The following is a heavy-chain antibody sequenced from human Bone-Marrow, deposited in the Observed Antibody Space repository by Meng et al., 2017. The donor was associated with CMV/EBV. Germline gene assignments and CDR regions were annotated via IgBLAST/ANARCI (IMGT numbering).Heavy chain of an antibody. CDR1: EFTVSSNY. CDR2: IYKDGKT. CDR3: RNEIAYYFDY. J-gene: IGHJ4*02. V-gene: IGHV3-53*01. Sequence: GGSLRLSCAASEFTVSSNYMSWVRQAPGKGLEWLSVIYKDGKTYYADSVKDRFTISRDDSKNTQYLQMSRLRAEDTPTYYCRNEIAYYFDYWGQRTLVTVAS. D-gene: IGHD2-21*01.